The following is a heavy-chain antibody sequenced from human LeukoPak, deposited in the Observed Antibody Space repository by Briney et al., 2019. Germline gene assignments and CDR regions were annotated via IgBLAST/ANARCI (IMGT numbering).Heavy chain of an antibody. V-gene: IGHV3-33*08. J-gene: IGHJ4*02. CDR2: IWYDGSNE. CDR3: ARDGGRGYSGYHLDY. Sequence: PGGSLRLSCAASGFTVSSNYMSWVRQAPGKGLEWVVVIWYDGSNEFYADSVRGRFTISRDSSMNTLYLQMNSLRAEDTAVYYCARDGGRGYSGYHLDYWGQGTLVTVSS. CDR1: GFTVSSNY. D-gene: IGHD5-12*01.